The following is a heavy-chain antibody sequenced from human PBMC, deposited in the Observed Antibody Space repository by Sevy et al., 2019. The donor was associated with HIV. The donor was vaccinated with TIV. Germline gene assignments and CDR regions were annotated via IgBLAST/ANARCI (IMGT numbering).Heavy chain of an antibody. CDR2: ISYDGSNK. V-gene: IGHV3-30*18. CDR1: GFTFSSYG. CDR3: AKSLNSGYYFGVLEY. D-gene: IGHD5-12*01. Sequence: GGSLRLSCAASGFTFSSYGMHWVRQAPGKGLEWVAVISYDGSNKYYADSVKGRFTISRDNSKNTLYLQMNSLRAEDTAVYYCAKSLNSGYYFGVLEYRGQGTLVTVSS. J-gene: IGHJ4*02.